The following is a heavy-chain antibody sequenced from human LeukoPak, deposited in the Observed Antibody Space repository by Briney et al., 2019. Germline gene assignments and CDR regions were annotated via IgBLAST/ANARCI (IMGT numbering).Heavy chain of an antibody. CDR2: ISWDGGST. V-gene: IGHV3-43D*03. CDR1: GFTFDDYA. D-gene: IGHD3-10*01. CDR3: AKSSGSGSIRYYYYYMDV. J-gene: IGHJ6*03. Sequence: GGSLRLSCAASGFTFDDYAMHWVRQAPGKGLEWVSLISWDGGSTYYVDSVKGRFTISRDNSKNSLYLQMNSLRAEDTALYYCAKSSGSGSIRYYYYYMDVWGKGTTVTVSS.